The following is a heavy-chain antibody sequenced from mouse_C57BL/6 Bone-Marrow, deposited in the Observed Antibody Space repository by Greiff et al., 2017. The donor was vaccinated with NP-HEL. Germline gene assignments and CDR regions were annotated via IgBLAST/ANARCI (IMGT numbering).Heavy chain of an antibody. J-gene: IGHJ2*01. CDR3: ARTGYDYFDY. CDR1: GYTFTSYW. D-gene: IGHD2-2*01. Sequence: VQLQQSGAELVRPGSSVKLSCKASGYTFTSYWMDWVKQRPGQGLEWIGNIYPSDSETHYNQKFKDKATLTVDKSSSTAYMQLSSLTSADSAVYYCARTGYDYFDYWGQGTTLTVSS. CDR2: IYPSDSET. V-gene: IGHV1-61*01.